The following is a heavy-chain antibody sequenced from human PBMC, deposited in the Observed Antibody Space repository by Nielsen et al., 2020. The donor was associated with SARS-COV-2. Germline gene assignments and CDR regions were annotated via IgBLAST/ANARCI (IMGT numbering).Heavy chain of an antibody. CDR2: INTDGRVT. D-gene: IGHD1-20*01. CDR1: GFTFSRHW. V-gene: IGHV3-74*01. CDR3: ARDLNWNQADF. Sequence: GESLKISCAASGFTFSRHWMHWVRQAPGKGLVWVSRINTDGRVTNYADSVKGRFTISRDNAKNALYLQMNSLRAEDTAVYYCARDLNWNQADFWGQGTLVTVSS. J-gene: IGHJ4*02.